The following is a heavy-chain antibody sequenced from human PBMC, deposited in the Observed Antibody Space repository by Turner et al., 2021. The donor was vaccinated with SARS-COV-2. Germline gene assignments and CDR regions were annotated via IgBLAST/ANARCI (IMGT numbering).Heavy chain of an antibody. CDR3: ATSTVAGTELNYYGMDV. CDR1: GGSISSSSYY. D-gene: IGHD6-13*01. V-gene: IGHV4-39*01. Sequence: QLQLQESGPGLVKPSETLSLTCTVSGGSISSSSYYWGWIRQPPGKGREWIGSIYYSGSTYYNPSLKSRVTISVDTSKNQFSLKLSSVTAADTAVYYCATSTVAGTELNYYGMDVWGQGTTVTVSS. J-gene: IGHJ6*02. CDR2: IYYSGST.